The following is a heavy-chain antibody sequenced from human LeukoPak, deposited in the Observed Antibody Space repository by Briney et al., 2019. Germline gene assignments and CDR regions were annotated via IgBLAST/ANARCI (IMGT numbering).Heavy chain of an antibody. Sequence: GGSLRLSCAASGFTFSDYYMSWIRQAPGKGLEWVSYISSSGSTIYYADSVKGRFTISRDNAKNSLYLQMNSLRAEDTAVYYCARDFEDGITFGGVIVPLFDPWGQGTLVTVSS. D-gene: IGHD3-16*02. J-gene: IGHJ5*02. V-gene: IGHV3-11*01. CDR2: ISSSGSTI. CDR3: ARDFEDGITFGGVIVPLFDP. CDR1: GFTFSDYY.